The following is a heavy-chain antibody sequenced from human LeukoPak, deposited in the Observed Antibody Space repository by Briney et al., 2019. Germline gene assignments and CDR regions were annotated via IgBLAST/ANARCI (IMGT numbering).Heavy chain of an antibody. CDR1: GGSISSYY. V-gene: IGHV4-59*08. CDR3: ARGGDYIWGTYRPFDY. D-gene: IGHD3-16*02. CDR2: IYYSGST. J-gene: IGHJ4*02. Sequence: SETLSLTCTVSGGSISSYYWSWIRQPPGKGLEWIGSIYYSGSTYYNPSLKSRVTISVDTSKNQFSLKLNSVTAADTAVYYCARGGDYIWGTYRPFDYWGQGTLVTASS.